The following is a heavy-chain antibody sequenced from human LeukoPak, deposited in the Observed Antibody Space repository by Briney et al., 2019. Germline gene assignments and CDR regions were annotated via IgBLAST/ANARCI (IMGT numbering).Heavy chain of an antibody. Sequence: SVNVSCKASGGTFTNYAISWVRQAPAQGLEWMGGIIPLLGTPDYAQKFQGRVTITADDSTSTAYMELTSLRSEDTAVYYCAEDSSMVTTRAPYYYYYLDVWGQGTTVTVSS. CDR3: AEDSSMVTTRAPYYYYYLDV. V-gene: IGHV1-69*13. CDR2: IIPLLGTP. D-gene: IGHD4-17*01. CDR1: GGTFTNYA. J-gene: IGHJ6*02.